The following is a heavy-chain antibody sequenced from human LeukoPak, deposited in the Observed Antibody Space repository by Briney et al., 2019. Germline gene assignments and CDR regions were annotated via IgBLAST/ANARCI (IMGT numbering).Heavy chain of an antibody. V-gene: IGHV3-74*03. J-gene: IGHJ4*02. D-gene: IGHD3-22*01. Sequence: GGSLRLSCAASGFTFSTFWMYWVRQLPGKGLVWVSRIDNAGSITTYADSVKGRFTISRDNAENTLYLQMNSLRVEDTAVYYCVRSAFHAGSGNYYDYWGQGTLVTVSS. CDR1: GFTFSTFW. CDR2: IDNAGSIT. CDR3: VRSAFHAGSGNYYDY.